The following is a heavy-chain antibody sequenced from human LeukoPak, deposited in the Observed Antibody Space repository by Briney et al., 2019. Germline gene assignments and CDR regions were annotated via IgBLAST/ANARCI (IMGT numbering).Heavy chain of an antibody. J-gene: IGHJ3*02. D-gene: IGHD3-3*01. CDR1: GFTFSSYA. CDR3: ARDFYQNTRYDFWSGFAFDI. CDR2: ISYDGSNK. Sequence: PGGSLRLSCAASGFTFSSYAMHWVRQAPGKGLEWVAVISYDGSNKYYADSVKGRFTISRDNSKNTLYLQMNSLRAEDTAVYYCARDFYQNTRYDFWSGFAFDIWGQGTMVTVSS. V-gene: IGHV3-30-3*01.